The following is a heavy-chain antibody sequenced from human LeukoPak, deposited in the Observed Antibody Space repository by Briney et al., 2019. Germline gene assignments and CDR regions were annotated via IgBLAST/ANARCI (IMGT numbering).Heavy chain of an antibody. Sequence: PGGSLRLSCVASGLTFAAYTMSWVRQAPGKGLEWVSSLTASGDVTFYSDSVKGRFTISRDNSKNTLFLQMNSLRAEDSAFYYCAKGDDDKGFDIWGQGTMVTVSS. D-gene: IGHD3-9*01. CDR2: LTASGDVT. J-gene: IGHJ3*02. CDR3: AKGDDDKGFDI. CDR1: GLTFAAYT. V-gene: IGHV3-23*01.